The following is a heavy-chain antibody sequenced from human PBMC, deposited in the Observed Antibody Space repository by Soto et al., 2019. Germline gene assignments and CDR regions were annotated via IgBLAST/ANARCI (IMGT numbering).Heavy chain of an antibody. V-gene: IGHV2-5*02. CDR1: GFSLSTSGGG. Sequence: QITLKESGPTLVKPTQTLTLTCTFSGFSLSTSGGGVGLIRQPPGKDLEWLALIYWDEDKRYSPSLKSRLTITKDTSKNQVVLTMTNKDPVDTATYDCAHRPRSSSSWFRFDYWGQGTLVTVSS. J-gene: IGHJ4*02. CDR2: IYWDEDK. CDR3: AHRPRSSSSWFRFDY. D-gene: IGHD6-13*01.